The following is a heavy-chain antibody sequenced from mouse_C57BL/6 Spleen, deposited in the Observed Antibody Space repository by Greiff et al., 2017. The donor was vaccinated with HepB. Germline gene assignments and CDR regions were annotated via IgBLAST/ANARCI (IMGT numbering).Heavy chain of an antibody. V-gene: IGHV1-39*01. D-gene: IGHD2-5*01. CDR3: ARASYYSNYGYYAMDY. CDR2: INPNYGTT. J-gene: IGHJ4*01. Sequence: LVESGPELVKPGASVKISCKASGYSFTDYNMNWVKQSNGKSLEWIGVINPNYGTTSYNQKFKGKATLTVDQSSSTAYMQLNSLTSEDSAVYYCARASYYSNYGYYAMDYWGQGTSVTVSS. CDR1: GYSFTDYN.